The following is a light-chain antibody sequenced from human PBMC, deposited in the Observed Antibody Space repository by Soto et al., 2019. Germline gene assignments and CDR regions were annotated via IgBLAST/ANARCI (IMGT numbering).Light chain of an antibody. V-gene: IGKV1-39*01. Sequence: DIPMTQSPSSLSASVGDRVTITCRASQSIGTYVNWYQQKPGRAPELLIYAASTLQSGVPPRFSAGGSWTDFTLTISSLQPEDFASYYCQQTYSDTWTFGQGTKVDVK. CDR2: AAS. CDR3: QQTYSDTWT. J-gene: IGKJ1*01. CDR1: QSIGTY.